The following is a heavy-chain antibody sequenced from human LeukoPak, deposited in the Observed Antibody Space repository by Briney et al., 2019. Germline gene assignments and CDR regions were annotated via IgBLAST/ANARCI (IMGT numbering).Heavy chain of an antibody. CDR2: IFYTGTT. J-gene: IGHJ6*03. V-gene: IGHV4-39*07. CDR3: ARIAAAGRYYYYYMDV. CDR1: GDPISSPSYF. Sequence: SETLSLTCTVSGDPISSPSYFWGWIRQPPGKGLQWIGSIFYTGTTSYNPSLKSRVTMSVDTSKNQFSLKLSSVTAADTAVYYCARIAAAGRYYYYYMDVWGKGTTVTVSS. D-gene: IGHD6-13*01.